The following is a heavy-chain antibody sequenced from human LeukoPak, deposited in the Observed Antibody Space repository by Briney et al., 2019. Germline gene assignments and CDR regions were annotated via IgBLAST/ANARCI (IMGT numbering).Heavy chain of an antibody. V-gene: IGHV3-48*03. Sequence: PGGSLRLSCAASGFTFSSYEMNWVRQAPGKGLEWVSYISSSGSSIYYADSVKGRFTISRDNAKNSLYLQMRSLRAEDTAVYYCASWYRLDYWGRGTLVTVSS. J-gene: IGHJ4*02. CDR2: ISSSGSSI. CDR1: GFTFSSYE. CDR3: ASWYRLDY. D-gene: IGHD6-13*01.